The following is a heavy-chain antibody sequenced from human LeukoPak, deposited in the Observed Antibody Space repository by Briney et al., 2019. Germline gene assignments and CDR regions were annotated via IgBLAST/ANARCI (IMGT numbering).Heavy chain of an antibody. V-gene: IGHV4-59*08. J-gene: IGHJ4*02. D-gene: IGHD1-14*01. CDR1: GGSISSYY. CDR2: ISDSGSP. Sequence: PSETLSLTCTVSGGSISSYYWSWIRQPPGKGLEWIGYISDSGSPNYNPSLESRVTISVDTSKNQLSLKLTSVTAAHTAVYYCARGPEDYLDYWGQGTLVTVSS. CDR3: ARGPEDYLDY.